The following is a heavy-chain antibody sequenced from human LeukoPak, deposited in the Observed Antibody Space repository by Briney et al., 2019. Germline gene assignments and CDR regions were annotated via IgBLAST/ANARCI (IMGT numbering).Heavy chain of an antibody. D-gene: IGHD2-15*01. Sequence: PGGSLRLSCAASGITFINYSMTWVRQAPGKGLEWVSAITGSGTFTDYTDSVKGRFTISRDNFKNTVYLQMNSLRAEDTAMYYCATPRGGKLLLDAFDIWGQGTMVIVSS. CDR1: GITFINYS. CDR3: ATPRGGKLLLDAFDI. V-gene: IGHV3-23*01. CDR2: ITGSGTFT. J-gene: IGHJ3*02.